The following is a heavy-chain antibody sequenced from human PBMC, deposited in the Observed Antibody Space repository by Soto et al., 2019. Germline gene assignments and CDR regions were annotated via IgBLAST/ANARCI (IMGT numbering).Heavy chain of an antibody. CDR2: ISYDGSNK. D-gene: IGHD5-12*01. CDR1: GFTFSSYA. V-gene: IGHV3-30-3*01. J-gene: IGHJ4*01. Sequence: QVQLVESGGGVVQPGRSLRLSCAASGFTFSSYAMHWVRQAPGKGLEWVAVISYDGSNKYYADSVKGRFTISRDNSKNTLYLHMNSLRAEDTAVYYCARDSRGYAGYWGHGTLVTVSS. CDR3: ARDSRGYAGY.